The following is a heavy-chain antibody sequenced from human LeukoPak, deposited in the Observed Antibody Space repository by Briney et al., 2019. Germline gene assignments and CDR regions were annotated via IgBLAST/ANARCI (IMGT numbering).Heavy chain of an antibody. V-gene: IGHV3-66*02. J-gene: IGHJ4*02. D-gene: IGHD3-22*01. Sequence: GGSLRLSCAASGFTVSSNYMSWVRQAPGKGLEWVSIIYTVGSAYYADSVKGRFTISRDNSKNTVSLQMNSLRVEDTAVYYCASGVVISFFDYWGQGTLVTVSS. CDR2: IYTVGSA. CDR1: GFTVSSNY. CDR3: ASGVVISFFDY.